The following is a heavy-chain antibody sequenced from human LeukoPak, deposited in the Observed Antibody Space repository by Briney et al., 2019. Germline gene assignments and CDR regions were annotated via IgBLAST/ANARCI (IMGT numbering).Heavy chain of an antibody. CDR2: TYYRSKWHN. D-gene: IGHD2-15*01. V-gene: IGHV6-1*01. J-gene: IGHJ6*02. Sequence: SQTLSLTCAISGAIISSNSAAWNWITQSPSRGLEWLGRTYYRSKWHNEYAVFVKSRMTINPNTPKNHFSLQLNYVTTDDMSSYYGARDRRGYDSGSLYYYGMDVWGQGTTVTVSS. CDR3: ARDRRGYDSGSLYYYGMDV. CDR1: GAIISSNSAA.